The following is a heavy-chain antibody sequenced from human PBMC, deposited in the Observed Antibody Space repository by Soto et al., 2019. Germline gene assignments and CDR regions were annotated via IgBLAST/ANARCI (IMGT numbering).Heavy chain of an antibody. CDR3: ARGCSGGSCYYYGMDV. J-gene: IGHJ6*02. D-gene: IGHD2-15*01. Sequence: QVQLVQSGAEVKKPGSSVKVSCKASGGTFSSYTISWVRQAPGQGLEWMGRIIPILGIANYAQKFQGRVTITADKSTSTGYMGLSSLRSEDTAVYYCARGCSGGSCYYYGMDVWGQGTTVTVSS. V-gene: IGHV1-69*02. CDR2: IIPILGIA. CDR1: GGTFSSYT.